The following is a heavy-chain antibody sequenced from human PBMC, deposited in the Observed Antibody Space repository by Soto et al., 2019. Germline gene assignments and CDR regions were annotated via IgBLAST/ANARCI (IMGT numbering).Heavy chain of an antibody. V-gene: IGHV4-39*02. Sequence: SETLSLTCTVSGGSISSSSYYWGWIRQPPGKGLEWIGSNYYSGSTYYNPSLKSRVTISVDTSKNQFSLKLSSVTAADTAVYYCARDGYNPLPDYWGQGTLVTVSS. CDR1: GGSISSSSYY. CDR2: NYYSGST. CDR3: ARDGYNPLPDY. J-gene: IGHJ4*02. D-gene: IGHD5-12*01.